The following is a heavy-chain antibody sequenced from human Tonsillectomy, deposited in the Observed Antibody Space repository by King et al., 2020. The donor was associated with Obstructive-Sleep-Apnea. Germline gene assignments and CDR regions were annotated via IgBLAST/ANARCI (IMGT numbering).Heavy chain of an antibody. J-gene: IGHJ4*02. CDR2: IRGNTDTT. D-gene: IGHD1-14*01. CDR3: ATRLRTGAY. Sequence: VQLVESGGALVQPGGSLRLSCTASGFTFSGYAMSWVRQAPGKGLQWVSTIRGNTDTTYYADAVKGRFTGSRDNSKHTVYLQMNSLRAEDTAVYYCATRLRTGAYWGQGTLVTVSS. CDR1: GFTFSGYA. V-gene: IGHV3-23*04.